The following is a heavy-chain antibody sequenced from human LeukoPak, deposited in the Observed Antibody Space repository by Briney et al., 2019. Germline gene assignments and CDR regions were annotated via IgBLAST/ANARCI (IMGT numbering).Heavy chain of an antibody. CDR2: INPNSGGT. V-gene: IGHV1-2*06. D-gene: IGHD3-22*01. Sequence: ASVKVSCKASGYTFTGYYMHWVRQAPGQGLEWMGRINPNSGGTNYAQKFQGRVNMTRDTSISTAYMELSRLRSDDTAVYYCASAVYDGSGYYYDYWGQGTLVTVSS. J-gene: IGHJ4*02. CDR3: ASAVYDGSGYYYDY. CDR1: GYTFTGYY.